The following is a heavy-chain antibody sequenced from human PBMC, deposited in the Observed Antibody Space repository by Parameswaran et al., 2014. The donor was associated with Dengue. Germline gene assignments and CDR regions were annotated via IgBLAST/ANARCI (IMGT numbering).Heavy chain of an antibody. V-gene: IGHV3-23*01. CDR2: ISGSGGST. D-gene: IGHD3-10*01. J-gene: IGHJ4*02. CDR3: ASDTMVRGVINKYYFDY. Sequence: VRQAPGKGLEWVSAISGSGGSTYYADSVKGRFTISRDNSKNTLYLQMNSLRAEDTAVYYCASDTMVRGVINKYYFDYWGQGTLVTVSS.